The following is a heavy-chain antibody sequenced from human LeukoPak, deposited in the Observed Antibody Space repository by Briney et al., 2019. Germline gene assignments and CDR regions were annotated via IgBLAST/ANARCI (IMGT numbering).Heavy chain of an antibody. J-gene: IGHJ6*03. CDR1: GFTFSRHG. Sequence: GGSLRLSCAASGFTFSRHGMHWVRQGPGKGLEWVAFIRYDESDKYYANSVKGRFTISRDNSKNTLSLQMNSLRAEDTAVYYCAKGSFYCTSSTCPQYYYYMDVWGKGTTLTVSS. V-gene: IGHV3-30*02. CDR2: IRYDESDK. D-gene: IGHD2-2*01. CDR3: AKGSFYCTSSTCPQYYYYMDV.